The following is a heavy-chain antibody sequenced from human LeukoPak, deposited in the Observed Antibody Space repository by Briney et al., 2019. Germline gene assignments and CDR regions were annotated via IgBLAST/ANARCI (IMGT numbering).Heavy chain of an antibody. Sequence: GGSLRLPCTASGFTFGDYAMSWVRQAPGKGLEWVGFIRSKAYGGTTEYAASVKGRFTISRDDSKSIAYLQMNSLKTEDTAVYYCTREFITIFGVVIIQGDYWGQGTLVTVSS. J-gene: IGHJ4*02. CDR1: GFTFGDYA. CDR3: TREFITIFGVVIIQGDY. V-gene: IGHV3-49*04. CDR2: IRSKAYGGTT. D-gene: IGHD3-3*01.